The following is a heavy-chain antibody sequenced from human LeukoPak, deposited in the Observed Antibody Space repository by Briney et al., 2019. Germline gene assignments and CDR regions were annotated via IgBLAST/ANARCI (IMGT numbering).Heavy chain of an antibody. J-gene: IGHJ4*02. D-gene: IGHD5-12*01. V-gene: IGHV3-30*03. Sequence: GGSLRLSCAASGFTFSSYGMHWVRQAPGKGLEWVAVISYDGSNKYYADSVKGRFTISRDSSKSTLYLQMNSLRAEDTAVYYCARATKAFDYWGQGTLVTVSS. CDR2: ISYDGSNK. CDR3: ARATKAFDY. CDR1: GFTFSSYG.